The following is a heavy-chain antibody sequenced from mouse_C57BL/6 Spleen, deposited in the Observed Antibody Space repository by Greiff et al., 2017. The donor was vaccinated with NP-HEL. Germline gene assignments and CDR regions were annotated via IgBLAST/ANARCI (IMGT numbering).Heavy chain of an antibody. J-gene: IGHJ3*01. CDR1: GYTFTDYN. CDR2: INPNNGGT. V-gene: IGHV1-18*01. Sequence: EVQLQQSGPELVKPGASVKIPCKASGYTFTDYNMDWVKQSHGKSLEWIGDINPNNGGTIYNQKFKGEATLTVDKSSSTAYMELRSLTSEDTAVYYCARGSYYYGSPAWFAYWGQGTLVTVSA. CDR3: ARGSYYYGSPAWFAY. D-gene: IGHD1-1*01.